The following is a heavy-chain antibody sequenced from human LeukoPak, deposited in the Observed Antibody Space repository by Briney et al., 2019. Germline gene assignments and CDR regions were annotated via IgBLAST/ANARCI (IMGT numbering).Heavy chain of an antibody. CDR1: DFTFSTYT. J-gene: IGHJ3*02. D-gene: IGHD4-17*01. Sequence: GGSLRLSCAASDFTFSTYTMNWVRQAPGKGLEWVSCISAGSRTIYYADSVKGRFTISRDNAKKLLFLQMNSLRAEDTAIYYCAKAPPGVSTGTAFDSWGQGTMVTVSS. CDR2: ISAGSRTI. CDR3: AKAPPGVSTGTAFDS. V-gene: IGHV3-21*01.